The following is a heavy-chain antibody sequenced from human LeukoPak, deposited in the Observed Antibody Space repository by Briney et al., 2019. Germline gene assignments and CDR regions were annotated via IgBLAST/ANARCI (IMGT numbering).Heavy chain of an antibody. V-gene: IGHV4-61*02. CDR1: GGSISSGSYY. CDR2: IYTSGST. D-gene: IGHD1-26*01. Sequence: SETLSLTCTVSGGSISSGSYYWSWIRQPAGKGLEWIGRIYTSGSTNYNPSLKSRVTISVDTSKNQFSLKLSSVTAADTAVYYCARGGAYSGSYYFDYWGQGTLVTVSS. CDR3: ARGGAYSGSYYFDY. J-gene: IGHJ4*02.